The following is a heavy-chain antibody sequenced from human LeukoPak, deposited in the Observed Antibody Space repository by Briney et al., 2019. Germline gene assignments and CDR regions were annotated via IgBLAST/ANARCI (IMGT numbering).Heavy chain of an antibody. D-gene: IGHD5-12*01. Sequence: GGSLRLSCAASGFTFTSYSMNWVPQAQGKGLEWVSSISSSGSHTYYADSVKGRLTISRDKAKNSLYLQMNSLRAEDTAVYYCARGALPPCNSGLDYWGQGTLVTVSS. J-gene: IGHJ4*02. V-gene: IGHV3-21*01. CDR3: ARGALPPCNSGLDY. CDR2: ISSSGSHT. CDR1: GFTFTSYS.